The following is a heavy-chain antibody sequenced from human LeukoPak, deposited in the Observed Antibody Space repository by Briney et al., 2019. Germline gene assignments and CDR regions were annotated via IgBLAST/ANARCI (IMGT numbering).Heavy chain of an antibody. CDR3: ARDGYYYGSGSYYKVDFDY. D-gene: IGHD3-10*01. CDR2: ISSRSSTI. CDR1: GFTFSSYS. J-gene: IGHJ4*02. Sequence: GGSLRLSCAASGFTFSSYSMNWVRQAPGKGLEWVSYISSRSSTIYYADSVKGQFTISRDNAKNSLYLQMNSLRAEDTAVYYCARDGYYYGSGSYYKVDFDYWGQGTLVTVSS. V-gene: IGHV3-48*01.